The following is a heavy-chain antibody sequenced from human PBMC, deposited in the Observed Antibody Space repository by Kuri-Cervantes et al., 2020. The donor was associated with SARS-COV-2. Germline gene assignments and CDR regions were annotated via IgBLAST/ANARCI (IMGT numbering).Heavy chain of an antibody. CDR3: ARQVTPYSYYYGMDV. CDR1: GFTYSNSD. CDR2: IYSGGST. J-gene: IGHJ6*02. D-gene: IGHD4-23*01. V-gene: IGHV3-66*04. Sequence: GESLKISCAASGFTYSNSDMNWVCQAPGKGLEWVSVIYSGGSTYYADSVKGRFTISRDNSKNTLYLQMNSLRAEDTAVYYCARQVTPYSYYYGMDVWGQGTTVTVSS.